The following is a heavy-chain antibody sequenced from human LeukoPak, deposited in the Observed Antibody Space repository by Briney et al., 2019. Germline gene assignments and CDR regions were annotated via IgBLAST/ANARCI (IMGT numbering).Heavy chain of an antibody. J-gene: IGHJ4*02. CDR3: AKSGSTSWFLDY. CDR1: GFTFSSYW. CDR2: INSDGSST. Sequence: GGSLRLSCAASGFTFSSYWMHWVRHAPGKGLVWVSRINSDGSSTSYADSVKGRFTISRDNSKNTLYLQMSSLGAGDTAVYYCAKSGSTSWFLDYWGQGTLVTVSS. D-gene: IGHD6-13*01. V-gene: IGHV3-74*01.